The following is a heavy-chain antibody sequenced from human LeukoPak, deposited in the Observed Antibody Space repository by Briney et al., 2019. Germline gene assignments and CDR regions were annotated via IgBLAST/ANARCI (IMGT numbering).Heavy chain of an antibody. J-gene: IGHJ3*02. D-gene: IGHD6-13*01. Sequence: GESLKISCKGSGYSFTSYWIGWVRQMPGKGLEWMGIIYPGDSDTRYSPSFQGQVTISADKSISTAYLQWSSLKASGTAMYYCARGIGSSWYLDAFDIWGQGTMVTVSS. CDR2: IYPGDSDT. V-gene: IGHV5-51*01. CDR3: ARGIGSSWYLDAFDI. CDR1: GYSFTSYW.